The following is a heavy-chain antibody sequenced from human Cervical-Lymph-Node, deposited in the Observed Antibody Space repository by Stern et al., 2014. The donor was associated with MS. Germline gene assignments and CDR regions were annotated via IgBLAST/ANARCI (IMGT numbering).Heavy chain of an antibody. V-gene: IGHV1-18*01. D-gene: IGHD2-15*01. CDR1: GYTFTSYG. Sequence: LGQSGAEGKKPGASVKASCKASGYTFTSYGISWGRQAPGQGLEGMGWISAYNGNTTYAQKLQGRVTMTTDTSTSTAYMELRSLRSDDTAVYYCARGLLGSENAFDIWGQGTMVTVSS. CDR3: ARGLLGSENAFDI. J-gene: IGHJ3*02. CDR2: ISAYNGNT.